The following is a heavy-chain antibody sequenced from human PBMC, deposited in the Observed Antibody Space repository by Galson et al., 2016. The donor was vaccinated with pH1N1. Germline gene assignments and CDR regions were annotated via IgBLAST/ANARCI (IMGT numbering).Heavy chain of an antibody. D-gene: IGHD2-15*01. CDR2: ISRTTRTL. Sequence: SLRLSCAASGFTFSNYWMSWVCQAPGKGLEWVSYISRTTRTLYYADSVKGRFTISRDNAKNSLYLQMNSLRADDTAVYYCARDAGGVGGGFYFDLWGQGTLVTVSS. CDR1: GFTFSNYW. V-gene: IGHV3-48*01. J-gene: IGHJ4*02. CDR3: ARDAGGVGGGFYFDL.